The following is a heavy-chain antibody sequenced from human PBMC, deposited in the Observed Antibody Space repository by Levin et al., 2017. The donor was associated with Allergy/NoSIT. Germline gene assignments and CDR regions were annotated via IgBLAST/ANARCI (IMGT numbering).Heavy chain of an antibody. J-gene: IGHJ5*02. Sequence: GESLKISCAASGFTFSSYWMSWVRQAPGKGLEWVANIKQDGSEKYYVDSVKGRFTISRDNAKNSLYLQMNSLRAEDTAVYYCTGMVQGVMDVRPFDPWGQGTLVTVSS. D-gene: IGHD3-10*01. CDR3: TGMVQGVMDVRPFDP. V-gene: IGHV3-7*01. CDR2: IKQDGSEK. CDR1: GFTFSSYW.